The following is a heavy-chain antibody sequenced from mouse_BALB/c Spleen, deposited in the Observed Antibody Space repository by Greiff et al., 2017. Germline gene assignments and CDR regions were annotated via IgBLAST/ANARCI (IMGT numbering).Heavy chain of an antibody. V-gene: IGHV5-4*02. CDR1: GFTFSDYY. CDR3: ARGTSSPFAY. Sequence: VQLKESGGGLVKPGGSLKLSCAASGFTFSDYYMYWVRQTPEKRLEWVATISDGGSYTYYPDSVKGRFTISRDNAKNNLYLQMSSLKSEDTAMYYCARGTSSPFAYWGQGTLVTVSA. D-gene: IGHD1-1*01. J-gene: IGHJ3*01. CDR2: ISDGGSYT.